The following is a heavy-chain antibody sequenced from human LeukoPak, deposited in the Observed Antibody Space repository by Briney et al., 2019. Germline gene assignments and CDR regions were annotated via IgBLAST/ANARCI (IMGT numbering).Heavy chain of an antibody. Sequence: PGGSLRLSCAASGFTFSNYAMIWARQAAWKGLEWVSSMTPGGGTYYADSVKGRFTISRDNSKSALYLQMNSLRAEDTAVYYCAKVAVQALVRPVDYWGQGTLVTVSS. CDR3: AKVAVQALVRPVDY. J-gene: IGHJ4*02. V-gene: IGHV3-23*01. CDR2: MTPGGGT. D-gene: IGHD1-1*01. CDR1: GFTFSNYA.